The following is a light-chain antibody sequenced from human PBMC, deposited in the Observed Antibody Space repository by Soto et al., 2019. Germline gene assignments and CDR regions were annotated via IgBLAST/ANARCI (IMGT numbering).Light chain of an antibody. CDR3: QLYGSSRT. CDR1: QTVSSSS. V-gene: IGKV3-20*01. Sequence: DIVLTQSPGTLSLSPGERATLSCRASQTVSSSSLAWYQQKPGQAPRLLIFGASTRAAGFPDRFSGSGSGTDFTLTISRLEPEDFAVYYCQLYGSSRTFGQGTKVDIK. J-gene: IGKJ1*01. CDR2: GAS.